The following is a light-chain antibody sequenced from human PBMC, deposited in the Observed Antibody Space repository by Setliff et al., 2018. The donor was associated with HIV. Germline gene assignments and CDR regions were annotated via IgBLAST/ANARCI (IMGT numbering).Light chain of an antibody. CDR2: QAT. CDR1: SNDVGRYDL. CDR3: CSNTGSSTVV. J-gene: IGLJ2*01. V-gene: IGLV2-23*01. Sequence: QSVLTQPASASGSPGQSITISCTGTSNDVGRYDLVSWYQQHPARAPKLIIYQATRRPSGVSNRFSGSKSGNVASLTISGLQAEDEADYYCCSNTGSSTVVFGGGTK.